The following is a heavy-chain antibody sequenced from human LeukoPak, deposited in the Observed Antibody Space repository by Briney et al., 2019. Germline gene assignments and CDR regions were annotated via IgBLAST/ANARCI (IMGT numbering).Heavy chain of an antibody. CDR3: ARDIDRGWGSGSYYNSPFDY. J-gene: IGHJ4*02. V-gene: IGHV3-21*01. D-gene: IGHD3-10*01. CDR1: GFTFTTYS. CDR2: ISSGSSAI. Sequence: GGSLRLSCEASGFTFTTYSMTWVRQAPGKGLEWVSIISSGSSAIFSADALKGRFTISRDDAKNLLYLDMNSLRAEDTAVYYCARDIDRGWGSGSYYNSPFDYWGQGTLVTVSS.